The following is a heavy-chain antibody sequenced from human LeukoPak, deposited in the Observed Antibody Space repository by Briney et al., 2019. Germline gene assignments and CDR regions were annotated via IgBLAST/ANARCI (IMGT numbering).Heavy chain of an antibody. CDR2: IIPILGIA. CDR1: GGTFNSYA. J-gene: IGHJ6*03. CDR3: ARSGYSSSWPQGDYYYYYMDV. V-gene: IGHV1-69*04. Sequence: SVKVSCKASGGTFNSYAISWVRQAPGQGLEWMGRIIPILGIANYAQKFQGRVTITADKSTSTAYMELSSLRSEDTAVYYCARSGYSSSWPQGDYYYYYMDVWGKGTTVTVSS. D-gene: IGHD6-13*01.